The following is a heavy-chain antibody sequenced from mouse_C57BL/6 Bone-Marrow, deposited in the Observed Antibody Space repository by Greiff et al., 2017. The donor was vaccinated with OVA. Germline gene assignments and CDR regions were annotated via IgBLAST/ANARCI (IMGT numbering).Heavy chain of an antibody. CDR2: IYPGSGST. CDR3: ARREGSSYYFDN. V-gene: IGHV1-55*01. D-gene: IGHD1-1*01. CDR1: GYTFTSYW. J-gene: IGHJ2*01. Sequence: VQLQQPGAELVKPGASVKMSCKASGYTFTSYWITWVKQRPGQGLEWIGDIYPGSGSTNYNEKFKSKATLTVETSSSTAYMQLSSLTSEDSAVYYSARREGSSYYFDNWGQGTTLTVSS.